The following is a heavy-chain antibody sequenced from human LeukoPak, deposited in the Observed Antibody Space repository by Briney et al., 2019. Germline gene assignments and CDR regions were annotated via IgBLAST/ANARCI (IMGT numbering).Heavy chain of an antibody. J-gene: IGHJ3*02. D-gene: IGHD2-2*01. Sequence: SETLSLTCTVSGGSISSYYWSWIRQPAGKGLECIGRIYTSGSTNYNPSLKSRVTMSVDTSKNHFSLKLSSVTAADTAVYYCARHGNIVVLPATSKAFDIWGQGTMVTVSS. CDR2: IYTSGST. CDR3: ARHGNIVVLPATSKAFDI. V-gene: IGHV4-4*07. CDR1: GGSISSYY.